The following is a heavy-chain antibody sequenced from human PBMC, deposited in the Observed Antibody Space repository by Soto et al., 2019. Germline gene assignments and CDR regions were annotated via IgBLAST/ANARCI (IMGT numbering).Heavy chain of an antibody. J-gene: IGHJ6*02. CDR2: ISAYNGNT. V-gene: IGHV1-18*01. Sequence: ASVKVSCKASGYTFTSYGISWVRQAPGQGLEWMGWISAYNGNTNYAQKLQGRVTMTTDTSTSTAYMELSSLRSEDTAVYYCARVGYSSSSYYYYGMDVWGQGTTVTVSS. CDR1: GYTFTSYG. D-gene: IGHD6-6*01. CDR3: ARVGYSSSSYYYYGMDV.